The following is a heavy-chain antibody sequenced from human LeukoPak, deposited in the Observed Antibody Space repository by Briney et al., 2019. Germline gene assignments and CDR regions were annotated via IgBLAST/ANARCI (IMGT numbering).Heavy chain of an antibody. CDR1: AGSISDYY. CDR3: ARVLTIDDSRTFDI. V-gene: IGHV4-59*01. Sequence: PSETLSLTCTVSAGSISDYYWSWIRQPPGKGLEWIGYIYYSGSTNYNPSLKGRVTISVDTSKNQFSLKLSSVTAADTAVYYCARVLTIDDSRTFDIWGQGTMVTVSS. CDR2: IYYSGST. J-gene: IGHJ3*02. D-gene: IGHD3-22*01.